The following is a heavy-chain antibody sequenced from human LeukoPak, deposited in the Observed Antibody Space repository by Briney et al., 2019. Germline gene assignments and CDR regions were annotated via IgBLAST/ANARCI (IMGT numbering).Heavy chain of an antibody. J-gene: IGHJ4*02. CDR1: GFTFSSYE. Sequence: LGGSLRLSCAASGFTFSSYEMNWVRPAAGEGLGWVSYITSSGSTIYDADSVKGRFTISRDNAKNSLYLQMNSLRAEDTAVYYCARDWDSGSYYGNYWGQGTLVTVST. CDR2: ITSSGSTI. V-gene: IGHV3-48*03. D-gene: IGHD1-26*01. CDR3: ARDWDSGSYYGNY.